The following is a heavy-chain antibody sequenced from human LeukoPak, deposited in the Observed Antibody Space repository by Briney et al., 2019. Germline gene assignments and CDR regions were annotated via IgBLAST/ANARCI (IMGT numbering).Heavy chain of an antibody. J-gene: IGHJ4*02. CDR1: GDSLSSHY. D-gene: IGHD2-21*01. V-gene: IGHV4-59*11. Sequence: SETLSFTCTVSGDSLSSHYWSWIRQPPGKGLELIGHIYYTGTTYYNPSLNSRVTISLATSRNQFSLRLTSVTAADTAVYYCARFSSHCSTASCYLTYWGQGTLVTVSS. CDR3: ARFSSHCSTASCYLTY. CDR2: IYYTGTT.